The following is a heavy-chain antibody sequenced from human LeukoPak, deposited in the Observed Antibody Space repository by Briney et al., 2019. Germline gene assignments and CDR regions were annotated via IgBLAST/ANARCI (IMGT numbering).Heavy chain of an antibody. CDR1: GGPISSYY. D-gene: IGHD5-12*01. V-gene: IGHV4-59*08. Sequence: KPSETLSLTCSVSGGPISSYYWSWIRQPPWKGLEWFGYIYYSGSTNYKSPLKSRVTMSGDTSKNQFSLELRSVTAADTAVYYCARHAESGYDRFGLWGQGTLVTVSS. J-gene: IGHJ5*02. CDR3: ARHAESGYDRFGL. CDR2: IYYSGST.